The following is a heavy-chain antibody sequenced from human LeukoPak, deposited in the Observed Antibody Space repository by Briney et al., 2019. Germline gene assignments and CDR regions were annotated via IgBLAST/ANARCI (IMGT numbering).Heavy chain of an antibody. CDR3: ARTQPLPLRIDY. J-gene: IGHJ4*02. CDR1: GFTFSSYW. Sequence: GGSLRLSCAASGFTFSSYWMHWVRQAPGNGLVWVSRINSDGSSTSYADSVKGRFTISRDNAKNTLYLQMNSLRAEDTAVYYCARTQPLPLRIDYWGQGTLVTVSS. V-gene: IGHV3-74*01. D-gene: IGHD2-2*01. CDR2: INSDGSST.